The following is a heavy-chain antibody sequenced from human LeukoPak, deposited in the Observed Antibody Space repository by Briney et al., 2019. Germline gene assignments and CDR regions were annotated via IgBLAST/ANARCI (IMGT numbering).Heavy chain of an antibody. CDR2: IKQDGSEK. CDR3: ERAEIVVVPAVPNFDY. D-gene: IGHD2-2*01. Sequence: GGSMRLSCAASGFTFSSYWMSWVRQAPGKGLEWVANIKQDGSEKYYVDSVKGRFTISRDNAKNSLYPQMNSLRAEDTAVYYCERAEIVVVPAVPNFDYWGQGTMVTVSS. CDR1: GFTFSSYW. J-gene: IGHJ4*02. V-gene: IGHV3-7*01.